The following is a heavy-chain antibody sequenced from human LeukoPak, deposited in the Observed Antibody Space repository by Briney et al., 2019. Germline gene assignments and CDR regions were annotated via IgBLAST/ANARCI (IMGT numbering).Heavy chain of an antibody. Sequence: PSETLSLTCTVSGGSISSYYWSWIRQPPGKGLEWIGYIYYSGSTNYNPSLKSRVTISVDTSKNQFSLKLSSVTAADTAVYYCARFGRTHYYYYGMDVWGQGTTVTVSS. V-gene: IGHV4-59*08. CDR1: GGSISSYY. J-gene: IGHJ6*02. CDR3: ARFGRTHYYYYGMDV. D-gene: IGHD1-14*01. CDR2: IYYSGST.